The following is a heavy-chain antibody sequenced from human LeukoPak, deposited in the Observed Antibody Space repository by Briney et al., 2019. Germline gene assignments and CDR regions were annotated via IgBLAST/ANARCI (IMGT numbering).Heavy chain of an antibody. CDR2: INPSGGST. V-gene: IGHV1-46*01. Sequence: ASVKVSCKASGYTFTSYYMHWVRQAPGQGLEWMGIINPSGGSTSYAQKFQGRVTMTRETSTSTVYMELSSLRSEETAVYSCARGGEWLFDLDYYGMDVWGLGTTVTVSS. CDR3: ARGGEWLFDLDYYGMDV. CDR1: GYTFTSYY. J-gene: IGHJ6*02. D-gene: IGHD5-12*01.